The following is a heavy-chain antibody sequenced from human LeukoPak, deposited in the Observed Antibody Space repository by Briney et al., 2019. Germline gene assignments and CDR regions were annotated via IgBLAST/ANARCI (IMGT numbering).Heavy chain of an antibody. D-gene: IGHD2-15*01. CDR2: IYHTGST. J-gene: IGHJ6*02. Sequence: PAGTLSLTCAVSGGSISSSNWWSWVRQPPGKGLEWIGEIYHTGSTNYNPSLKSRVTISVDKSKNQFSLKLSSVTAADTAVYYCARGVVVAATWPYYGMDVWGQGTTVTVPS. V-gene: IGHV4-4*02. CDR1: GGSISSSNW. CDR3: ARGVVVAATWPYYGMDV.